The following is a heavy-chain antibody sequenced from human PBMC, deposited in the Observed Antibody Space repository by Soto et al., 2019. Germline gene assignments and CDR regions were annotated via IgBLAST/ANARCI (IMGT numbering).Heavy chain of an antibody. CDR2: ISSSSSYI. Sequence: KTGGSLRLSCAASGFTFSSYSMNWVRQAPGKGLEWVSSISSSSSYIYYADSVKGRFTISRDNAKNSLYLQMNSLRAEDTAVYYCARVGPSWFDPWGQGTLVTVSS. J-gene: IGHJ5*02. V-gene: IGHV3-21*01. CDR3: ARVGPSWFDP. CDR1: GFTFSSYS.